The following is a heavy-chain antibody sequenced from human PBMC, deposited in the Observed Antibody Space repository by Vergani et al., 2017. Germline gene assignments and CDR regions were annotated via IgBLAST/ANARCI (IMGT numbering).Heavy chain of an antibody. Sequence: ELQLVESGGGLVQPGGSLRLSCAASGSTVSGNYMTWVRQAPGKGLEWVSHIYSGDETYYADFGKGRVTISRTNSKNTFHLQINNLRVDDTAVYYCARGNYYGSGTYVDPWGQGTLVTVSS. V-gene: IGHV3-66*02. D-gene: IGHD3-10*01. CDR2: IYSGDET. J-gene: IGHJ5*02. CDR1: GSTVSGNY. CDR3: ARGNYYGSGTYVDP.